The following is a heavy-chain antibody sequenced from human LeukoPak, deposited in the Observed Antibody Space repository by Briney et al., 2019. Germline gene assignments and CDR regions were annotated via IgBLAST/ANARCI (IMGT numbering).Heavy chain of an antibody. CDR1: GFTFSSYG. J-gene: IGHJ4*02. D-gene: IGHD3-9*01. CDR2: IWYDGSKE. V-gene: IGHV3-33*01. CDR3: ARVEVTIYYFDY. Sequence: GRSLRLSCAASGFTFSSYGMHWVRQAPGKGLEWVAIIWYDGSKEYYVDSVKGRFTISRDNSKNSLYLQMNSLRAEDTAVYYCARVEVTIYYFDYWGQGTLVTVSS.